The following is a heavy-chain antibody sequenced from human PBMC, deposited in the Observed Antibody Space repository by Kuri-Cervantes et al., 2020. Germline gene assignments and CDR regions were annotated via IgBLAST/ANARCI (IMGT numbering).Heavy chain of an antibody. J-gene: IGHJ4*02. Sequence: ASVKVSCKASGGTFSSYDINWVRQATGQGLEWMGWMNPNSGNTGYAQKFQGRVTMTRNTSISTAYMELSSLRSEDTAVYYCARRSVAGTGFDYWGQGTLVTVSS. CDR3: ARRSVAGTGFDY. D-gene: IGHD6-19*01. CDR2: MNPNSGNT. V-gene: IGHV1-8*02. CDR1: GGTFSSYD.